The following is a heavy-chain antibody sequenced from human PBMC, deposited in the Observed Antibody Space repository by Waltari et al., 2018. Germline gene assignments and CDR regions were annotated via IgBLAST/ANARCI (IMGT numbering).Heavy chain of an antibody. CDR2: IYRSGST. V-gene: IGHV4-4*02. CDR3: ARLLWFRELIARGVFDI. Sequence: QVQLQESGPGLVKPSGTLSLTCAVSGGSISSSNWWSWVRQPPRKGLEWIGEIYRSGSTNYNPSLKSRVTISVDKSKNQFSLKLSSVTTADTAVYYCARLLWFRELIARGVFDIWGQGTMVTVSS. D-gene: IGHD3-10*01. J-gene: IGHJ3*02. CDR1: GGSISSSNW.